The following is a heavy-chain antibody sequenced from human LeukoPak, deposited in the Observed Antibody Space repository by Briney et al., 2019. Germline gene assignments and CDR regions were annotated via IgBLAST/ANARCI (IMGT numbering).Heavy chain of an antibody. V-gene: IGHV1-69*01. J-gene: IGHJ4*02. Sequence: SVKVSCKASGGTFSSYAISWVRQAPGQGLEWMGGIIPIFGTANYAQKFQGRVTITADESTSTVYMELSSLRSEDTAVYYCARSYDILTGYYPNWGQGTLVTVSS. CDR3: ARSYDILTGYYPN. CDR2: IIPIFGTA. CDR1: GGTFSSYA. D-gene: IGHD3-9*01.